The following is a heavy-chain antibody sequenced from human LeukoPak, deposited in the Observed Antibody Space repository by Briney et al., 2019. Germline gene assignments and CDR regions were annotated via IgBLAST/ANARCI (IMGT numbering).Heavy chain of an antibody. CDR1: GGSFSGYY. CDR2: INHSGST. Sequence: SETLSLTCAVYGGSFSGYYWSWIRQPPGKGLEWIGEINHSGSTNYNPSLKSRVTISVDTSKNQFSLKLSSVTAADTAVYYRASSMTTVTTYYFDYWGQGTLVTVSS. V-gene: IGHV4-34*01. CDR3: ASSMTTVTTYYFDY. J-gene: IGHJ4*02. D-gene: IGHD4-17*01.